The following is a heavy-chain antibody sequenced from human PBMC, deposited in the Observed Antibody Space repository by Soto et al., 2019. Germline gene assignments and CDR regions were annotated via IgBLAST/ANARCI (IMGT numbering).Heavy chain of an antibody. J-gene: IGHJ2*01. Sequence: EVQLLESGGGLVQPGGSLRLSCAASGFTFSSYAMTWVRQAPGKGLDWVSSISGSGGSTYYADSVKGRFTISRDNSKNTVYLQINALRADDTTIDYCAKGRLERWYFDFWGRGTLVTVSS. D-gene: IGHD1-1*01. CDR3: AKGRLERWYFDF. CDR1: GFTFSSYA. V-gene: IGHV3-23*01. CDR2: ISGSGGST.